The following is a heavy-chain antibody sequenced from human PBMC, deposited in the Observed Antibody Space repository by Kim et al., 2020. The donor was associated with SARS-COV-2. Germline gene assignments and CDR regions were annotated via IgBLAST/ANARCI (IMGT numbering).Heavy chain of an antibody. D-gene: IGHD2-8*01. Sequence: GGSLRLSCAASGFTFSSYDMHWVRQATGKGLEWVSAIGTAGDTYYPGSVKGRFTISRENAKNSLYLQMNSLRAGDTAVYYCARGGSGLMGAFDIWGQGTMVTVSS. J-gene: IGHJ3*02. CDR2: IGTAGDT. CDR3: ARGGSGLMGAFDI. V-gene: IGHV3-13*01. CDR1: GFTFSSYD.